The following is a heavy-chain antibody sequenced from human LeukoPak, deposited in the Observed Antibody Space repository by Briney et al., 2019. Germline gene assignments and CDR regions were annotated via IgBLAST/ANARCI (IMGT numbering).Heavy chain of an antibody. CDR1: GFTFSSYW. CDR3: VRDLGELPTY. V-gene: IGHV3-74*01. Sequence: PGGSLRLSCAASGFTFSSYWMYWVRQAPGKGLVWVLRISSDGITTNYAGAVKGRFTMSRDNAKNTLFLQMNTLRAEDTAVYYCVRDLGELPTYWGQGTLVTVSS. CDR2: ISSDGITT. D-gene: IGHD1-26*01. J-gene: IGHJ4*02.